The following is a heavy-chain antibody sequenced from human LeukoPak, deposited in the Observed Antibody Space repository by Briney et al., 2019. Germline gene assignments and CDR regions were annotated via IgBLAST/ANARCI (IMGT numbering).Heavy chain of an antibody. V-gene: IGHV3-66*01. CDR2: IYSGGST. CDR1: GFTFSSYW. D-gene: IGHD3-3*01. J-gene: IGHJ6*03. CDR3: ARDQGVAAALYYYYYMDV. Sequence: GGSLRLSCAASGFTFSSYWMSWVRQAPGKGLEWVSVIYSGGSTYYADSVKGRFTISRDNSKNTLYLQMNSLGAEDTAVYYCARDQGVAAALYYYYYMDVWGKGTTVTVSS.